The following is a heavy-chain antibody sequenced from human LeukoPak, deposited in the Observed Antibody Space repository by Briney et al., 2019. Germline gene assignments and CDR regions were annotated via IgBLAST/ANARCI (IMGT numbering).Heavy chain of an antibody. CDR1: GYTFTSYA. D-gene: IGHD4-17*01. J-gene: IGHJ4*02. CDR3: ARDRLDYGDFPVDY. Sequence: ASVKVSCKASGYTFTSYAMHWVRQAPGQRLEWMGWINAGNGNTKYSQKFQGRVTITRDTSASTAYMELRSLRSDDTAVYYCARDRLDYGDFPVDYWGQGTLVTVSS. V-gene: IGHV1-3*01. CDR2: INAGNGNT.